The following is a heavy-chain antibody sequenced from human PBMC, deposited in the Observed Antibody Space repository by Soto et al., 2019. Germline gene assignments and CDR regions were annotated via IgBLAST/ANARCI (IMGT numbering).Heavy chain of an antibody. D-gene: IGHD3-16*01. Sequence: SETLSLSCTVSGGSMSSHYWTWLRQPPGKGLEWIGYISYSGSTYYNPSLKSRVTISADTSRNQFSLKLSSVIAADTAVYYCARADPDASVGYWGQGTLVTVSS. J-gene: IGHJ4*02. CDR2: ISYSGST. CDR3: ARADPDASVGY. CDR1: GGSMSSHY. V-gene: IGHV4-59*11.